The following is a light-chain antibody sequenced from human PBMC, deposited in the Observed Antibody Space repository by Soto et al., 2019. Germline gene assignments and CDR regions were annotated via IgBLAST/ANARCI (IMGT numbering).Light chain of an antibody. V-gene: IGKV1-27*01. CDR3: QKYNSAPRT. J-gene: IGKJ1*01. CDR1: QSVASSY. Sequence: TQSPGTLSLSPGERVTLSCRASQSVASSYLAWYQQKPGKVPKLLIYAASTLQSGVPSRFSGSGSGTDFTLTISSLQPEDVATYYCQKYNSAPRTFGQGTKVEIK. CDR2: AAS.